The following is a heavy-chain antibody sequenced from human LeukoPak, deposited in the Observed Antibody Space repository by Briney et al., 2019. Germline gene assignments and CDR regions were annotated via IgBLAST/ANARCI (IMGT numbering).Heavy chain of an antibody. D-gene: IGHD2-15*01. CDR2: IYPGDSDT. J-gene: IGHJ5*02. V-gene: IGHV5-51*01. Sequence: GESLKISCKGSRYSFTSYWIAWVRQMPGKGLEWMGVIYPGDSDTRYSPSFQGQVTISADKSISTAYLQWSGLKASDTAMYYCARQTFCSGGSCYWWFDPWGQGTLVTVSS. CDR1: RYSFTSYW. CDR3: ARQTFCSGGSCYWWFDP.